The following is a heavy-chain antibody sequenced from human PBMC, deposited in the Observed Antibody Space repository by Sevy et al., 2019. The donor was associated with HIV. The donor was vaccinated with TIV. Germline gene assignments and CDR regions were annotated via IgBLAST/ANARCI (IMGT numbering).Heavy chain of an antibody. D-gene: IGHD3-22*01. CDR1: GFTFSSYA. CDR3: ARVRLGEGSGYYFDY. CDR2: ISYDGSNK. Sequence: GGSLRLSCAASGFTFSSYAMHWVRQAPGKGLEWVAVISYDGSNKYYADSVKGRFTISRDNSKNTLYLQMNSLRAEDTAMYYCARVRLGEGSGYYFDYWGQGTLVTVSS. J-gene: IGHJ4*02. V-gene: IGHV3-30*04.